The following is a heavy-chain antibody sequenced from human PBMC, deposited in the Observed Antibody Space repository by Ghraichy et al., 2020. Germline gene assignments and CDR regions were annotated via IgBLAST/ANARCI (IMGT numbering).Heavy chain of an antibody. Sequence: GGSLRLSCAASGFTFSSYSMNWVRQAPGKGLEWVSYISSSSSTIYYADSVKGRFTISRDNAKNSLYLQMNSLRAEDTAVYYCAREIAVAGKGGVFDYWGQGTLVTVSS. J-gene: IGHJ4*02. CDR1: GFTFSSYS. D-gene: IGHD6-19*01. CDR2: ISSSSSTI. V-gene: IGHV3-48*01. CDR3: AREIAVAGKGGVFDY.